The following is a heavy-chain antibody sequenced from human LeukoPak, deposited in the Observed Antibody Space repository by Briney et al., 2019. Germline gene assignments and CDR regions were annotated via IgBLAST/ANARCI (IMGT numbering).Heavy chain of an antibody. CDR2: LNPISDRT. CDR3: ARLLDGSGLDY. D-gene: IGHD5-12*01. Sequence: ASVKVSCKASGGTFSSYAISWVRQAPGQGLEWMGILNPISDRTRDAQKFQGRVTMTRDTSTSTVYMELSSLRSEDTAVYYCARLLDGSGLDYWGQGTLVTVSS. V-gene: IGHV1-46*01. CDR1: GGTFSSYA. J-gene: IGHJ4*02.